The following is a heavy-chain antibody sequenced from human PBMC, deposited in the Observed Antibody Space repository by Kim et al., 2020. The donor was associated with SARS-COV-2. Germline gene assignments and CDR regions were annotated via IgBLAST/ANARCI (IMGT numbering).Heavy chain of an antibody. D-gene: IGHD3-10*01. Sequence: GGSLRLSCVTSGFTFNNYWMSWVRQAPGKGLEWVANIKQDGSEKYYVDSVRGRFTISRDNAKNSLYLQMNSLRVEDTAVYYCVTSSGVRGGNDFWGQGTLVTVSS. CDR3: VTSSGVRGGNDF. J-gene: IGHJ4*02. CDR2: IKQDGSEK. V-gene: IGHV3-7*01. CDR1: GFTFNNYW.